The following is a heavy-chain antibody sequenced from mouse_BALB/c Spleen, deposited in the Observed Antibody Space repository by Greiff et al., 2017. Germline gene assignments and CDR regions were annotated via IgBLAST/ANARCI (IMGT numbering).Heavy chain of an antibody. J-gene: IGHJ3*01. CDR2: ISSGGST. CDR3: ARGYGNQFAY. Sequence: EVMLVESGGGLVKPGGSLKLSCAASGFTFSSYAMSWVRQTPEKRLEWVASISSGGSTYYPDSVKGRFTISRDNARNILYLQMSSLRSEDTAMYYCARGYGNQFAYWGQGTLVTVSA. D-gene: IGHD2-10*02. V-gene: IGHV5-6-5*01. CDR1: GFTFSSYA.